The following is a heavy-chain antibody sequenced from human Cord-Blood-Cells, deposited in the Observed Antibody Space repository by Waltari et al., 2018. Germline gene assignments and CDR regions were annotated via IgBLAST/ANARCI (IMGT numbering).Heavy chain of an antibody. V-gene: IGHV4-34*01. Sequence: QVQLQQWGAGLLKPSETLSLTCAVYGGSFSGYYWSWIRQPPGKGLEWIGEINHSGNTNYNPTLKSRVTISVDTSKNQFSLKLSSVTAADTAVYYCARGRGLSSSWYPNYMDVWGKGTTVTVSS. D-gene: IGHD6-13*01. J-gene: IGHJ6*03. CDR2: INHSGNT. CDR3: ARGRGLSSSWYPNYMDV. CDR1: GGSFSGYY.